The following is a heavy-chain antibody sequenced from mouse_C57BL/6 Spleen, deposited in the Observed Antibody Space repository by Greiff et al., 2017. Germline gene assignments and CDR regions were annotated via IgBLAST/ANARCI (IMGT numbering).Heavy chain of an antibody. Sequence: EVQLVESGGGLVKPGGSLKLSCAASGFTFSSYTMSWVRQTPEKRLEWVATISGGGGNTYYPDSVKGRFTISRDNAKNTLYLQMSSLRSEDTALYYCARQKALYYDYPEFAYWGQGTLVTVSA. CDR1: GFTFSSYT. V-gene: IGHV5-9*01. CDR2: ISGGGGNT. J-gene: IGHJ3*01. D-gene: IGHD2-4*01. CDR3: ARQKALYYDYPEFAY.